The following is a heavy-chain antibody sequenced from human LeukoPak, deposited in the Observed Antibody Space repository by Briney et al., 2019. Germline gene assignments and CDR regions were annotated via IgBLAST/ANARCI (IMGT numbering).Heavy chain of an antibody. CDR2: ISSSSSYI. J-gene: IGHJ4*02. CDR3: ARDPDLIRGY. V-gene: IGHV3-21*01. Sequence: PGGSLRLSCAASGFTFSNYAMSWVRQAPGKGLEWVSSISSSSSYIYYADSVKGRFTISRDNAKNSLYLQMNSLRAEDTAVYYCARDPDLIRGYWGQGTLVTVSS. D-gene: IGHD3-3*01. CDR1: GFTFSNYA.